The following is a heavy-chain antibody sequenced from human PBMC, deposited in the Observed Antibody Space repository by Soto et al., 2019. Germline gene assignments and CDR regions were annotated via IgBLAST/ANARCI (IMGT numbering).Heavy chain of an antibody. V-gene: IGHV4-4*02. Sequence: SETLSLTCAVSGGSISSSNWWSWVRQPPGKGLEWIGEIYHSGGTNYNPSLKSRVTISVDKSKNQFSLKLSSVTAADTAVYYCARARPYYYYGMDVWGQGTTVT. J-gene: IGHJ6*02. CDR3: ARARPYYYYGMDV. CDR1: GGSISSSNW. CDR2: IYHSGGT.